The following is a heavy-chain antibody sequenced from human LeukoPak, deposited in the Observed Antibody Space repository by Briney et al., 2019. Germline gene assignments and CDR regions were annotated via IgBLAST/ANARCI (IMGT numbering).Heavy chain of an antibody. D-gene: IGHD5-24*01. CDR3: AGDGYNSRRFFDY. V-gene: IGHV1-2*02. J-gene: IGHJ4*02. CDR1: GYTFTDYY. CDR2: INPNSGGS. Sequence: EASVKVSCKPSGYTFTDYYMHWVRQAPGQGLEWMGWINPNSGGSNYAQKFQGRVTMTSDTSINTAYMELSRLISDDTAVYYCAGDGYNSRRFFDYWGQGTLVTVSS.